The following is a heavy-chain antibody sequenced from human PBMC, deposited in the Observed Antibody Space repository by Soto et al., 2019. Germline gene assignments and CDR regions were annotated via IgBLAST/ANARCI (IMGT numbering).Heavy chain of an antibody. CDR2: IYHSGST. Sequence: QLQLQESGSGLVKPSQTLSLTCAVSGGSISSGGYSWSWIRQPLGKGLEWIGYIYHSGSTYYNPSLKSRVTISVDRSKNQFSLKLSSVTAADTAVYYCARVNCISTSCGMDVWGQGTTVTVSS. CDR3: ARVNCISTSCGMDV. V-gene: IGHV4-30-2*01. CDR1: GGSISSGGYS. D-gene: IGHD2-2*01. J-gene: IGHJ6*02.